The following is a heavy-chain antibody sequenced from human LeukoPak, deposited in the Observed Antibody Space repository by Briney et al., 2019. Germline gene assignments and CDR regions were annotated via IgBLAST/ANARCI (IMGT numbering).Heavy chain of an antibody. CDR3: AKEVYSYGGGYFDY. V-gene: IGHV3-30*02. J-gene: IGHJ4*02. D-gene: IGHD5-18*01. CDR1: GFPFSNYG. Sequence: GGSLRLSCAASGFPFSNYGMHWVRQAPGKGLEWVTFISYDGSNKYYADSVKGRFTISRDNSKNTLYLQMNSLRAEDTAVYYCAKEVYSYGGGYFDYWGQGTLVTVSS. CDR2: ISYDGSNK.